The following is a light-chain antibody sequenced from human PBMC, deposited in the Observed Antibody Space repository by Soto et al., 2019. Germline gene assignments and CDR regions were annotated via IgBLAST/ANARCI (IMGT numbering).Light chain of an antibody. J-gene: IGLJ1*01. CDR2: EVS. CDR1: SSDVGGYYY. V-gene: IGLV2-14*01. CDR3: SSYTSNSTPYV. Sequence: QSALTQPASVSGSPGQSITISCTGTSSDVGGYYYVSWYQHHPGEAPKLIIYEVSNRPSGVSNRFSGSKSGNTASLTISGLQADDEADYYCSSYTSNSTPYVFGIGTKVTGL.